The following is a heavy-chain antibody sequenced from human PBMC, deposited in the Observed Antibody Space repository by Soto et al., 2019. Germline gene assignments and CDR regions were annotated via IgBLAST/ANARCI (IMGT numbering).Heavy chain of an antibody. Sequence: GGFRKIPLRGSGYAFSIYRTGGGGRFPVKGLEWMGIIYPGDSDTRYSPSFQGQVTISADKSISTAYLQWSSLKASDTAMYYCARHGYSSSWYGTLYMDVWGQGTTVTVSS. J-gene: IGHJ6*03. CDR2: IYPGDSDT. D-gene: IGHD6-13*01. V-gene: IGHV5-51*01. CDR3: ARHGYSSSWYGTLYMDV. CDR1: GYAFSIYR.